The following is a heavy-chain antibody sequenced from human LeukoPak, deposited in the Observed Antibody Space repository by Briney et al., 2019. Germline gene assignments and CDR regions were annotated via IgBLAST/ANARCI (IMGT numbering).Heavy chain of an antibody. Sequence: GGSLRLSCAASGFTFNDYYMSWIRQAPGKGLEWVSYMGTRATTIFYADSVKGRFTISRDNAKNSLYLQMNSLRDEDTAVYYCARALRSGSESNYTPTNWFDPWGQGTLVIVSS. CDR2: MGTRATTI. V-gene: IGHV3-11*01. J-gene: IGHJ5*02. CDR3: ARALRSGSESNYTPTNWFDP. CDR1: GFTFNDYY. D-gene: IGHD3-10*01.